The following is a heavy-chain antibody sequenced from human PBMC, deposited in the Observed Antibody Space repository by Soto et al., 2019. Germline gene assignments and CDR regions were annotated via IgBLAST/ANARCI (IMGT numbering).Heavy chain of an antibody. V-gene: IGHV3-23*01. Sequence: PGGSLRLSCAASGFTFSSYAMSWVRQAPGKGLEWVSAISGSGGSTYYADSVKGRFAISRDNSKNTLYLQMNSLRAEDTAVYYCAKDLTGTIFFDYWGQGTLVTVSS. CDR1: GFTFSSYA. CDR2: ISGSGGST. CDR3: AKDLTGTIFFDY. D-gene: IGHD1-1*01. J-gene: IGHJ4*02.